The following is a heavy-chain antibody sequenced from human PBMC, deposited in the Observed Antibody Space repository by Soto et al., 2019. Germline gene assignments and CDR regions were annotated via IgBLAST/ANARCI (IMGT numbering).Heavy chain of an antibody. CDR1: GFSFRKHV. V-gene: IGHV3-23*01. CDR3: ARAGQRYYFDF. Sequence: GGSLRLSCEASGFSFRKHVMSWVRQAPGKGPEWLAIISVSGGSTYYADSVKGRFTISRDNSENTLSLQMNSLRADDTAIYYCARAGQRYYFDFWGQGTLVTVSS. J-gene: IGHJ4*02. CDR2: ISVSGGST. D-gene: IGHD3-16*01.